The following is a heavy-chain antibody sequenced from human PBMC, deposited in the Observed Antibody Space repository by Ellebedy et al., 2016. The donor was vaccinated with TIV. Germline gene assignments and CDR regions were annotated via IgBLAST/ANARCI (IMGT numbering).Heavy chain of an antibody. V-gene: IGHV4-39*07. CDR1: GDSISFSSYF. Sequence: SETLSLXXTVSGDSISFSSYFWGWIRQPPGKGLEWIGSIYNSGSTYYNPSLKSRVTISEDKSKKQFSLKLSSVTAADTAVYYCARVVVMSKQWLDYWGQGTLVTVSS. CDR2: IYNSGST. CDR3: ARVVVMSKQWLDY. J-gene: IGHJ4*02. D-gene: IGHD6-19*01.